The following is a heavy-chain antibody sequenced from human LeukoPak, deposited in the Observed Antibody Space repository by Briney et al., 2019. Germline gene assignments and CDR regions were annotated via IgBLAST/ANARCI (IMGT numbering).Heavy chain of an antibody. CDR2: INPNSGGT. V-gene: IGHV1-2*02. CDR1: GYTFTDYY. J-gene: IGHJ6*02. CDR3: ARGLSNYYYYGMDV. Sequence: ASVKVSCKASGYTFTDYYMHWVRQAPGQGLEWMGWINPNSGGTNYAQKFQGRVTMTRDTSISTAYMELSRLRSDDTAVYYCARGLSNYYYYGMDVWGQGTTVTVSS.